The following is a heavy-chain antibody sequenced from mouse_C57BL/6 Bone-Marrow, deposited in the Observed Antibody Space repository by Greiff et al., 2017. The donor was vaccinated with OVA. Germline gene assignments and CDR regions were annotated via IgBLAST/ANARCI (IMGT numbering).Heavy chain of an antibody. CDR1: GYAFSSSW. J-gene: IGHJ2*01. D-gene: IGHD3-1*01. CDR3: ARSGCLYFDY. CDR2: IYPGDGDT. Sequence: QVQLKESGPELVKPGASVKISCKASGYAFSSSWMNWVKQRPGKGLEWIGRIYPGDGDTNYNGKFKGKATLTADKSSSTAYMQLSRLTSEDSAVYFCARSGCLYFDYWGQGTTLTVSS. V-gene: IGHV1-82*01.